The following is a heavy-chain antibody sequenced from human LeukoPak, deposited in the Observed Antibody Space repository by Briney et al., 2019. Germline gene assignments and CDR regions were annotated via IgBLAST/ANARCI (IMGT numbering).Heavy chain of an antibody. CDR2: IYTSGST. CDR1: GGSISSYY. D-gene: IGHD3-16*02. Sequence: SETLSLTCTVSGGSISSYYWSWIRQPAGKGLEWIGRIYTSGSTNYNPSLKSRVTMSVDTSKNQFSLKLSSVTAADTAVYYCARDEAPYDYVWGSYRHEGFNGFDPWGQGTLVTVSS. V-gene: IGHV4-4*07. CDR3: ARDEAPYDYVWGSYRHEGFNGFDP. J-gene: IGHJ5*02.